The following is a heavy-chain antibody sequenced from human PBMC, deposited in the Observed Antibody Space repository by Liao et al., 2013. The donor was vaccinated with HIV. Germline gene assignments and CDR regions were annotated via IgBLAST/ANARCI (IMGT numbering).Heavy chain of an antibody. V-gene: IGHV4-4*07. Sequence: QVQLHESGPGLVKPSETLSLTCTVSGGSISSYYWSWIRQPAGKGLEWIGRIYPSGNTNYNPSLKSRVTMSVDTSKNQFSLKLSSVTAADTAVYFCARGRDYLGSGSRDKWFDPWGQGTLVTVSS. D-gene: IGHD3-10*01. CDR1: GGSISSYY. J-gene: IGHJ5*02. CDR2: IYPSGNT. CDR3: ARGRDYLGSGSRDKWFDP.